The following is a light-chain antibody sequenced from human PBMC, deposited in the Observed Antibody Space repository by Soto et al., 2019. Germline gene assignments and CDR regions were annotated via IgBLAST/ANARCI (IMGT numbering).Light chain of an antibody. Sequence: QSALTQPASVSGSPGQSISISCTGTTIDVGSYNLVSWYQKHPGKAPKLIIYKGSERPSGVSNRFSGSKSGNTASLTISGLQAEDEAEYYCCSYGGSSSFVIFGGGTKVTV. J-gene: IGLJ2*01. CDR2: KGS. CDR1: TIDVGSYNL. V-gene: IGLV2-23*03. CDR3: CSYGGSSSFVI.